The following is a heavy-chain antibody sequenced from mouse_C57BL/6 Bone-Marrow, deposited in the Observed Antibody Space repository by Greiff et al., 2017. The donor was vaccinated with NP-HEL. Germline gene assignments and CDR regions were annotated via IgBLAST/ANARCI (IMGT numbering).Heavy chain of an antibody. CDR1: GYSITSGYY. D-gene: IGHD1-1*01. Sequence: EVKLQESGPGLVKPSQSLSLTCSVTGYSITSGYYWNWIRQFPGNKLEWMGYISYDGSNNYNPSLKNRISITRDTSKNQFFLKLNSVTTEDTATYYCARAPYYYGFAYWGQGTLVTVSA. CDR2: ISYDGSN. J-gene: IGHJ3*01. V-gene: IGHV3-6*01. CDR3: ARAPYYYGFAY.